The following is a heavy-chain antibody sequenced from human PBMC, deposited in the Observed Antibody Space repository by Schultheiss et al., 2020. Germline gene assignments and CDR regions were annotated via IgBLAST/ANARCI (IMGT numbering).Heavy chain of an antibody. CDR3: ARAYGSGSYFPLDY. J-gene: IGHJ4*02. CDR1: GGSISSYY. V-gene: IGHV4-59*12. D-gene: IGHD3-10*01. CDR2: IYYSGST. Sequence: SETLSLTCTVSGGSISSYYWSWIRQPPGKGLEWIGYIYYSGSTYYNPSLKSRVTISVDTSKNQFSLKLSSVTAADTAVYYCARAYGSGSYFPLDYWGQGTLVTVSS.